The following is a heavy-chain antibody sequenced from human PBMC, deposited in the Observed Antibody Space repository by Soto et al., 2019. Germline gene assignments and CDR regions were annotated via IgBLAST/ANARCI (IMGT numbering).Heavy chain of an antibody. J-gene: IGHJ6*02. CDR3: ARDGLGYCTNGVCLKSDYYYYGMDV. D-gene: IGHD2-8*01. CDR2: IIPIFGTA. V-gene: IGHV1-69*13. CDR1: GGTFSSYA. Sequence: ASVKVSCKASGGTFSSYAISWVRQAPGQGLEWMGGIIPIFGTANYAQKFQGRVTITADESTSTAYMELSSLRSEDTAVYYCARDGLGYCTNGVCLKSDYYYYGMDVWGQGTTVTVSS.